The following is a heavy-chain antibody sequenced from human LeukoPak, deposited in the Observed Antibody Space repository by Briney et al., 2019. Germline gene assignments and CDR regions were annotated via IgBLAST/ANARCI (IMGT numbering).Heavy chain of an antibody. V-gene: IGHV4-39*07. Sequence: SETLSLTCTVSGGSISSSSYYWGWIRQPPGKGLEWIGSIYHSGSTYYNPSLKSRVTISVDTSKNQFSLKLSSVTAADTAVYYCARDLQYYDFWSGYYYFDYWGQGTLVTVSS. CDR2: IYHSGST. CDR3: ARDLQYYDFWSGYYYFDY. CDR1: GGSISSSSYY. J-gene: IGHJ4*02. D-gene: IGHD3-3*01.